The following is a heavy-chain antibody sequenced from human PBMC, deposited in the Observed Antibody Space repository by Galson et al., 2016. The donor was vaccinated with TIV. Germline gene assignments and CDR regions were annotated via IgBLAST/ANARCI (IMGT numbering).Heavy chain of an antibody. V-gene: IGHV1-46*01. Sequence: SVKVSCKASTYTSTNYYMHWVRQAPGQGLEWMGIISPSGTRTTFAQNFQGRLTMTRDTSTSTVYMDLSSLKSEDTAVYYCAGGGTDYGGSGYLDYCGQGTLLTVSS. CDR2: ISPSGTRT. D-gene: IGHD4-23*01. CDR1: TYTSTNYY. J-gene: IGHJ4*02. CDR3: AGGGTDYGGSGYLDY.